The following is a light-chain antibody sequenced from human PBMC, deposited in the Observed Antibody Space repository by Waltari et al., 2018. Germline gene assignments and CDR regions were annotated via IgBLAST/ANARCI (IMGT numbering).Light chain of an antibody. CDR2: DAS. CDR3: QQRSNWTPHT. J-gene: IGKJ2*01. V-gene: IGKV3-11*01. Sequence: ILLTHSPATLSLSPGAIATLSCRASQSVGTYLAWYQQKPCQEPTLLIYDASISATGIPARFRGSWSDTDFYLTITCLEAEDFAVYYCQQRSNWTPHTFGQGARLEIK. CDR1: QSVGTY.